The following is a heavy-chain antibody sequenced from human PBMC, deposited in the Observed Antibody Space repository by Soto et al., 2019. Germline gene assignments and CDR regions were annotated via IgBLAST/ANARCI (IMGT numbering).Heavy chain of an antibody. D-gene: IGHD5-12*01. CDR1: EFSVTANY. Sequence: EVQVVESGGGLIQPAGSLRLSCEVSEFSVTANYMSWVRQAPEKGLEWVSVIYSGGSTYYVDSVKGRFSISRDISKNTLYLQMNSLRAEDTAVYYCHGYGYWGQGTLVTVSS. V-gene: IGHV3-53*01. J-gene: IGHJ4*02. CDR3: HGYGY. CDR2: IYSGGST.